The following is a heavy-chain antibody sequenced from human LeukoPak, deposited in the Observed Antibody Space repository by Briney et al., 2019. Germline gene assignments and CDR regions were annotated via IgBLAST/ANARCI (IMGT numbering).Heavy chain of an antibody. V-gene: IGHV4-34*01. D-gene: IGHD5-18*01. CDR3: ARRIQLWQPEFDY. J-gene: IGHJ4*02. CDR2: INHSGST. Sequence: PSETLSLTCAVYGGSFSGYYWSWIRQPPGKGLEWIGEINHSGSTNYNPSLKSRVTISVDTSKNQFSLKLSSVTAADTAVYYCARRIQLWQPEFDYWGQGTLVTVSS. CDR1: GGSFSGYY.